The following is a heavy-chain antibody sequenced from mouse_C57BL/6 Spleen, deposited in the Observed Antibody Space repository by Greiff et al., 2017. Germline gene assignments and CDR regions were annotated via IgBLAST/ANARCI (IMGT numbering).Heavy chain of an antibody. D-gene: IGHD1-1*01. CDR2: IAPNSGGT. Sequence: VQLQQPGAELVKPGASVKLSCKASGYTFTSYWMHWVKQRPGRGLEWVGRIAPNSGGTKYNETFKSKATLTVDKPSSTAYRQLSSLTSEDSAVYYCARGVNTTVVATGYFDVWGTGTTVTVSS. CDR1: GYTFTSYW. J-gene: IGHJ1*03. CDR3: ARGVNTTVVATGYFDV. V-gene: IGHV1-72*01.